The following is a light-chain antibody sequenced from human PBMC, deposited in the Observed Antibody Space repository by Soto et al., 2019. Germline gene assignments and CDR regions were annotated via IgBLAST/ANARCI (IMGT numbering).Light chain of an antibody. J-gene: IGKJ2*01. Sequence: DIVWTQTPLSSPVTLGQPASISCRSSQTLVHSDGNTYFNWLQQRPGQPPRLLIYEIAKRFAGVPDRFSGREAGTECTLKISRDEAEDVGVYYCMQAAQSYTFGQGTKMEIK. CDR3: MQAAQSYT. CDR1: QTLVHSDGNTY. CDR2: EIA. V-gene: IGKV2-24*01.